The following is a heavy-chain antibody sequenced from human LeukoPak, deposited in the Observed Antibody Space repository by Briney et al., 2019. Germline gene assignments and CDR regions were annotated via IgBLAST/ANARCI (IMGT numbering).Heavy chain of an antibody. V-gene: IGHV4-4*09. CDR1: GGSISSYY. CDR2: IYTSGST. CDR3: ARRGNSSGYYMAFDI. J-gene: IGHJ3*02. Sequence: SETLSLTCTVSGGSISSYYWSWVRQPPGKGLEWIGYIYTSGSTNYNPSLKSRVTISVDTSKHQFSLKLSSVTAADTAVYYCARRGNSSGYYMAFDIWGQGTMVTVSS. D-gene: IGHD3-22*01.